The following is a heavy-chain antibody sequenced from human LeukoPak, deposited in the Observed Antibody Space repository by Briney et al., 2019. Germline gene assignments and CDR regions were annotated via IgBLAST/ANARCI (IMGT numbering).Heavy chain of an antibody. J-gene: IGHJ4*02. V-gene: IGHV3-21*01. CDR2: ISSSSSYI. Sequence: PGGSLRLSCAASGFTFSSYSMNWVRQAPGKGLEWVSSISSSSSYIYYADSVKGRFTTSRDNAKNSLYLQMNSLRAEDTAVYYCARDRGSGSYGIFDYWGQGTLVTVSS. CDR3: ARDRGSGSYGIFDY. D-gene: IGHD3-10*01. CDR1: GFTFSSYS.